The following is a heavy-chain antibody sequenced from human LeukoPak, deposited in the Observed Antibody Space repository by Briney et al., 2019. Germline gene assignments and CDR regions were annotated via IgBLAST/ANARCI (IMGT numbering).Heavy chain of an antibody. V-gene: IGHV3-23*01. CDR2: ISGSGGST. J-gene: IGHJ3*02. CDR1: GFTFSSYA. D-gene: IGHD3-22*01. Sequence: PGEFLRLSCAASGFTFSSYAMSWVRQAPGKGLEWVSAISGSGGSTYYADSVKGRFTISRDNSKNTLYLQMNSLRAEDTAVYYCAKDVRYYYDSSGYHPDAFDIWGQGTMVTVSS. CDR3: AKDVRYYYDSSGYHPDAFDI.